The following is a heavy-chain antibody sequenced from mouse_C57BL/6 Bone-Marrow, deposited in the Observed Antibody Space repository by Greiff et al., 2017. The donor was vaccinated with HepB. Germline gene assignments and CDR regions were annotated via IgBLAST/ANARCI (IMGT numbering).Heavy chain of an antibody. CDR3: ASFYSNFPLAMDY. CDR1: GFTFTDYY. J-gene: IGHJ4*01. CDR2: IRNKANGYTT. D-gene: IGHD2-5*01. V-gene: IGHV7-3*01. Sequence: EVQVVESGGGLVQPGGSLSLSCAASGFTFTDYYMSWVRQPPGKALEWLGFIRNKANGYTTEYSASVKGRFTISRDNSQSILYLQMNALRAEDSATYYCASFYSNFPLAMDYWGQGTSVTVSS.